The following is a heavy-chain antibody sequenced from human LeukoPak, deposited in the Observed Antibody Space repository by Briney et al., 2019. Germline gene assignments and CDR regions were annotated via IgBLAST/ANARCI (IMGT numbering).Heavy chain of an antibody. V-gene: IGHV3-30*03. CDR2: ISYDGSNK. Sequence: GGSLRLSCAASGFTFSSYGMHWVRQAPGKGLEWVAVISYDGSNKCYADSVKGRFTISRDNSKNTLYLQMNSLRAEDTAVYYCARFSGSYHGYAFDIWGQGTMVTVSS. CDR1: GFTFSSYG. D-gene: IGHD1-26*01. CDR3: ARFSGSYHGYAFDI. J-gene: IGHJ3*02.